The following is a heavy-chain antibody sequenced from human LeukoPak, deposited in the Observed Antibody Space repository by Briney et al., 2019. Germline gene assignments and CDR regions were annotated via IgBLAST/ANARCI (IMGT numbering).Heavy chain of an antibody. CDR1: GFTFSSYS. J-gene: IGHJ6*02. Sequence: GGSLRLSCAASGFTFSSYSMNWVRQAPGNGLEWVSSISSSSSYIYYADSVKGRFTISRDNAKNSLYLQMNSLRAEGTAAYYCARESPPNQGVYYYYYGMDVWGQGTTVTVSS. V-gene: IGHV3-21*01. CDR3: ARESPPNQGVYYYYYGMDV. CDR2: ISSSSSYI. D-gene: IGHD1-14*01.